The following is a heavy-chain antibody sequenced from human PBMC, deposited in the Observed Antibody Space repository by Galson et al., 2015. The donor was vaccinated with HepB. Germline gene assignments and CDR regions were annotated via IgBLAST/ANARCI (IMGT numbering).Heavy chain of an antibody. J-gene: IGHJ5*02. CDR3: AKDFSSTVTDSNWFDP. CDR2: ISYDGNNK. Sequence: SLRLSCAASGFTFKNYGAHWVRQAPGKGLEWVAVISYDGNNKYYADSVKGRFTISRDNSKNTLYLQMNSLRAEDTAVYYCAKDFSSTVTDSNWFDPWGQGILVTVSS. D-gene: IGHD4-17*01. CDR1: GFTFKNYG. V-gene: IGHV3-30*18.